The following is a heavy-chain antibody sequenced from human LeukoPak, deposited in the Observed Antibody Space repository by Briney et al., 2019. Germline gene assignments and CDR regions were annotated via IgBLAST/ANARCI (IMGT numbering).Heavy chain of an antibody. Sequence: PGRCLRLSCAASGFTFDDYAMNWVREAPGKGRKWVSCISSSSSTIYYADSVKGRFTISRDNAKNSLYLQMNSLRDEDTAVYYCARDITMVRGLIGYYYGMDVWGQGTTVTVSS. CDR3: ARDITMVRGLIGYYYGMDV. J-gene: IGHJ6*02. CDR2: ISSSSSTI. D-gene: IGHD3-10*01. CDR1: GFTFDDYA. V-gene: IGHV3-48*02.